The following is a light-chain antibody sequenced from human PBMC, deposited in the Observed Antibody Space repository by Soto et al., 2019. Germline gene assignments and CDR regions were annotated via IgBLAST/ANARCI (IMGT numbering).Light chain of an antibody. CDR1: QDVRSL. CDR3: HQRYRWPIT. J-gene: IGKJ5*01. CDR2: DAS. V-gene: IGKV3-11*01. Sequence: EIVLTQSPATLSLSAGERASLSCRASQDVRSLIAWYQQKPGQAPRLLIYDASNRATGIPARFSGSGSGTDFILTISSLEPEDFAVYYCHQRYRWPITFGQGTRLVIK.